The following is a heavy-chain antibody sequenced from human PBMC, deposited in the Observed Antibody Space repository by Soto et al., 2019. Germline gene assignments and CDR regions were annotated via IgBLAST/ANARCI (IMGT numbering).Heavy chain of an antibody. CDR2: IHPSGSP. Sequence: QVQLQQWGAGLLKPSETLSLTCAVYGGSLSDYYWSWIRQSPGKGLGWIGEIHPSGSPHYSPSFNGRVTMSVDTSKNQFSLRLTSVTAADTAVYYCARGRDAYKLGNVWGPGTTVTVSS. D-gene: IGHD1-1*01. J-gene: IGHJ6*02. V-gene: IGHV4-34*01. CDR1: GGSLSDYY. CDR3: ARGRDAYKLGNV.